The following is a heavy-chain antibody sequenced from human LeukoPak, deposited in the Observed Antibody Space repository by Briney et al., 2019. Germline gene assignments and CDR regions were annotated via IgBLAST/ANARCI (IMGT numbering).Heavy chain of an antibody. CDR2: INSDGSST. J-gene: IGHJ5*02. CDR3: ARPPRIVGAQYNWFHP. D-gene: IGHD1-26*01. V-gene: IGHV3-74*01. CDR1: GFTFSSYW. Sequence: PGGSLRLSCAASGFTFSSYWMHWVRQAPGKGLVWVSRINSDGSSTSYADSVKGRFTISRDNAKNTLYLQMNSLRAEDTAVYYCARPPRIVGAQYNWFHPWGQGTLVTVSS.